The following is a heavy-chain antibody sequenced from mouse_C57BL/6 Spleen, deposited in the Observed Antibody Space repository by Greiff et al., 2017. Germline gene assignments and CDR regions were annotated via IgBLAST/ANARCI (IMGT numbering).Heavy chain of an antibody. CDR2: IDPSDSET. J-gene: IGHJ1*03. V-gene: IGHV1-52*01. CDR3: ASPITTGDWYFDV. Sequence: VQLQQSGAELVRPGSSVKLSCKASGYTFTSYWMHWVKQRPIQGLEWIGNIDPSDSETHYNQKFKDKATLTVDKSSSTAYMQLSSLTSEDSAVYYCASPITTGDWYFDVWGTGTTVTVSS. CDR1: GYTFTSYW. D-gene: IGHD1-1*01.